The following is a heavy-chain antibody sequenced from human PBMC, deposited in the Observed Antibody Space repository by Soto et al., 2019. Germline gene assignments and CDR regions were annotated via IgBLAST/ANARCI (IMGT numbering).Heavy chain of an antibody. CDR1: GFTFSSYG. CDR3: ASGYYDSWSGYHPTFDY. Sequence: GGSLRLSCAASGFTFSSYGMSWVRQAPGKGLEWVSAISSSGATTYYADSVKGRLTISRDNSKNTLYLQMESLRAEDTAVYYCASGYYDSWSGYHPTFDYWGQGSLVTVSS. V-gene: IGHV3-23*01. CDR2: ISSSGATT. D-gene: IGHD3-3*01. J-gene: IGHJ4*02.